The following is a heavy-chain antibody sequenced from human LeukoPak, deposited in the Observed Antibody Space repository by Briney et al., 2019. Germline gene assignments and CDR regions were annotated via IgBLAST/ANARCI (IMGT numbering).Heavy chain of an antibody. CDR3: ARDVEGGTFDI. D-gene: IGHD3-16*01. J-gene: IGHJ3*02. Sequence: GGSLRLSCAASGFTFSRFWMNWVRQAPGRGLEWVANIDQSGGRNNYVDSVKGRFTISRDNAKNSLFLEMGSLRADDTAVYFCARDVEGGTFDIWGQGTTVTVSS. CDR2: IDQSGGRN. V-gene: IGHV3-7*05. CDR1: GFTFSRFW.